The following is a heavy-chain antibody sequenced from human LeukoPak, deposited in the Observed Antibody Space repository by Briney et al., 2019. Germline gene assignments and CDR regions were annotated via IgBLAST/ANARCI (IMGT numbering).Heavy chain of an antibody. J-gene: IGHJ3*02. CDR1: GGSISSGDYY. CDR3: ASTIPAAMAQAFDI. V-gene: IGHV4-30-4*08. Sequence: SETLSLTCTFSGGSISSGDYYWSWIRQPPGKGLEWIGYIYYSGSTYYNPSLKSRVTISVDTSKNQFSLKLSSVTAADTAVYYCASTIPAAMAQAFDIWGQGTMVTVSS. D-gene: IGHD2-2*01. CDR2: IYYSGST.